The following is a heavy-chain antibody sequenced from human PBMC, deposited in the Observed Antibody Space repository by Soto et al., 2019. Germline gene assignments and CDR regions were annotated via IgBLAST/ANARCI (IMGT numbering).Heavy chain of an antibody. CDR2: ISAGSEGA. CDR3: ARDLWWYLH. D-gene: IGHD2-15*01. Sequence: EVQLLESGGGLVQPGGALRLSCAASGFTFSSHAMSWVRQAPGKGLEWISSISAGSEGAYYADSVRGRFTISRDNSNNPLFLQMNSLRAEDTAGYYCARDLWWYLHWGQGTLVTVSS. J-gene: IGHJ4*02. CDR1: GFTFSSHA. V-gene: IGHV3-23*01.